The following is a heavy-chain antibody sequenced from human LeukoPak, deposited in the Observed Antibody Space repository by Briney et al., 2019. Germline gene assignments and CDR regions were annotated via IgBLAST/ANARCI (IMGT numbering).Heavy chain of an antibody. CDR2: IYHSGSA. CDR1: GYSISNGYQ. D-gene: IGHD2-2*01. J-gene: IGHJ5*02. V-gene: IGHV4-38-2*02. Sequence: SETLSLTCAVSGYSISNGYQWAWIRQPPGKTLEWIGSIYHSGSAHYNPSLNSRVTISVDTSNNHFSLRLSSVTAADTAVYYCARDPRWLTPDCTSTSCYENYFDPWGQGTLVTVSS. CDR3: ARDPRWLTPDCTSTSCYENYFDP.